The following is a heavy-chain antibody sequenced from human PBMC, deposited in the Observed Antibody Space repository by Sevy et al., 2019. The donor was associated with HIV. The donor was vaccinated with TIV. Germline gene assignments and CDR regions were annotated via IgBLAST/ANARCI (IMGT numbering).Heavy chain of an antibody. V-gene: IGHV4-34*01. CDR2: INHSRST. Sequence: SETLSLTCAVYGGSFSGYYWSWIRQPPGKGLEWIGEINHSRSTNYNPSLKSRVTISVDTSENQFSLKLSSVTAADTAIYYCARVSDLSGKRNPSKSKWFDPWGQGTLVTVSS. J-gene: IGHJ5*02. CDR1: GGSFSGYY. CDR3: ARVSDLSGKRNPSKSKWFDP.